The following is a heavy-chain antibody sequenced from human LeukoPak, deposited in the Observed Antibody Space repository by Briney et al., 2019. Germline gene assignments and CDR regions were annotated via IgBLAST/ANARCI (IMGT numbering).Heavy chain of an antibody. CDR3: ARDTYYYDRAGWFDP. CDR2: IYYSGST. CDR1: GGSISSYY. D-gene: IGHD3-22*01. J-gene: IGHJ5*02. V-gene: IGHV4-59*01. Sequence: SETLSLTCTVSGGSISSYYWSWIRQPPGKGLEWIGYIYYSGSTNYNPSLKSRVTISVDTSKNQFSLKLSSVTAADTAVYYCARDTYYYDRAGWFDPWGQGTLVTVSS.